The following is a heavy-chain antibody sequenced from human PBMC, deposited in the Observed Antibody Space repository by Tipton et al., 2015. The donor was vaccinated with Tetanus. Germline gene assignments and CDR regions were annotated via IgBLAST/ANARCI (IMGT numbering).Heavy chain of an antibody. Sequence: GLVKPSQTLSLTCTVSDGSISSGDYYWSWIRRPPGKGPEWIGYVYSTATTYYNPSLKSRVTISVDTSKNQFSLKLTSVTAADTAVYYCARGEAYGDYPAMYFFDNWGQGTLLTVSS. J-gene: IGHJ4*02. V-gene: IGHV4-30-4*01. CDR1: DGSISSGDYY. CDR2: VYSTATT. CDR3: ARGEAYGDYPAMYFFDN. D-gene: IGHD4-17*01.